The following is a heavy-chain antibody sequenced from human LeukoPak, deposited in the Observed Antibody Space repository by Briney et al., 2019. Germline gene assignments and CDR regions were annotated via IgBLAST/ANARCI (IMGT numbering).Heavy chain of an antibody. V-gene: IGHV1-24*01. CDR1: GYTLTELS. CDR3: ATGGNMGGRWLAYNWFDP. Sequence: GASVKVSCKVSGYTLTELSMHWVRQAPGKGLEWMGGFDPEDGETIYAQKFQGRVTMTEDTSTDTAYMELSSLRSEDTAVYYCATGGNMGGRWLAYNWFDPWGQGTLVTVSS. D-gene: IGHD2-15*01. J-gene: IGHJ5*02. CDR2: FDPEDGET.